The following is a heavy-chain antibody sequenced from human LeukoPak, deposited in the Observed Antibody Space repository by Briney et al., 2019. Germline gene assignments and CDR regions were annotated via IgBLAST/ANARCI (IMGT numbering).Heavy chain of an antibody. Sequence: GGSLRLSCVASGFTFSSYGMHWVRQAPGKGLEWLALIWADGSKKYYADSAKGRFTISRDNSKNTLYLQMNSLRAEDTAVYYCAKAGEGYSYGFNDYWGQGTLVTVSS. CDR2: IWADGSKK. D-gene: IGHD5-18*01. CDR1: GFTFSSYG. CDR3: AKAGEGYSYGFNDY. J-gene: IGHJ4*02. V-gene: IGHV3-33*06.